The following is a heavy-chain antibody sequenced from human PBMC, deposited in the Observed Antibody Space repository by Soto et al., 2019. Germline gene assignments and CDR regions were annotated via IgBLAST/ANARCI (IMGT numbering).Heavy chain of an antibody. J-gene: IGHJ6*04. Sequence: SVKVSCKASGGTCSSYTISWVRQAPGQGLEWMGRIIPILGIANYAQKFQGRVTITADKFTSTAYMELSSLRSEDTAVYYCARGLEQQRHPFRYSSYGMHVCGKATTVTLSS. D-gene: IGHD6-25*01. CDR2: IIPILGIA. V-gene: IGHV1-69*02. CDR3: ARGLEQQRHPFRYSSYGMHV. CDR1: GGTCSSYT.